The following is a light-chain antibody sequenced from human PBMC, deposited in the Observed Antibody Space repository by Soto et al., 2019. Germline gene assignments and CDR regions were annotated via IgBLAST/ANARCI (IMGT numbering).Light chain of an antibody. V-gene: IGLV1-40*01. CDR2: GSS. J-gene: IGLJ1*01. CDR1: NSNIGAGYD. Sequence: QSVLTQPPSVSGAPGQRVTISCTGSNSNIGAGYDVHWYQQLPGTAPKLLIYGSSNRPSGVPDRLSGSKSVTSASLAITGLQAEDEADYYCQSYDSSLSGSVFGTGTKVTVL. CDR3: QSYDSSLSGSV.